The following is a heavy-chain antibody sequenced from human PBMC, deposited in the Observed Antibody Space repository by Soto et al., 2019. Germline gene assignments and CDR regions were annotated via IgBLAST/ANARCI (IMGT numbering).Heavy chain of an antibody. CDR1: GFTFSSYA. J-gene: IGHJ4*02. CDR2: ISGSGGST. D-gene: IGHD6-19*01. V-gene: IGHV3-23*01. CDR3: AKGSVAGRKYYFDY. Sequence: GGSLRLSCAASGFTFSSYAMSWVRQAPGKGLEWVSAISGSGGSTYYADSVKGRFTISRDNSKNTLYLQMNSLRTEDTAVYYCAKGSVAGRKYYFDYWGQGTLVTVSS.